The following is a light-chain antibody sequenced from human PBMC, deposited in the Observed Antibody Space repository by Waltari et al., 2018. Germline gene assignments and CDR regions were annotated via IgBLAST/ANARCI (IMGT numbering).Light chain of an antibody. CDR3: QQYYSSPIT. J-gene: IGKJ5*01. CDR2: WAS. CDR1: QSVLHTSNNKNY. V-gene: IGKV4-1*01. Sequence: DIVMTQSPDSLAVSLGERATINCKSSQSVLHTSNNKNYLAWYQQKPGQPPKLLIYWASTRGSGVLDRCSGSGSWTNYTLTISSLQAEDVAVYYCQQYYSSPITFGQGTRLEIK.